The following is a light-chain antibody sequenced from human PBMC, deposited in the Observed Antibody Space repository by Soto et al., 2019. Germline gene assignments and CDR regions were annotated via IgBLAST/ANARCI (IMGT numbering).Light chain of an antibody. Sequence: LTQPASVSGSPGQSITISCTGSTSDIGGYNYVSWFQHHPGKAPKLMIYDVSNRPSGVSNRFSGSKSGDTASLTISGLQAEDEADYYCSSYTSNTTPYVFGTGTKVTVL. CDR3: SSYTSNTTPYV. V-gene: IGLV2-14*03. CDR1: TSDIGGYNY. CDR2: DVS. J-gene: IGLJ1*01.